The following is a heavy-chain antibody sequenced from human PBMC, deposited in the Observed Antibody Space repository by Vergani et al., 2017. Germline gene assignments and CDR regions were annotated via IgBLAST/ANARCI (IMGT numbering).Heavy chain of an antibody. J-gene: IGHJ4*02. D-gene: IGHD1-26*01. CDR3: ARDYSGELRYDY. CDR1: GGSISNYY. CDR2: IYTSGST. Sequence: QVQLRESGPGLVKPSETLSLTCIVSGGSISNYYWTWIRQPAGKGLEWIGRIYTSGSTNYNPSLKSRVTMSVDTSKNQFPLKLNSVTAADTAVYYCARDYSGELRYDYWGQGTLVTVSS. V-gene: IGHV4-4*07.